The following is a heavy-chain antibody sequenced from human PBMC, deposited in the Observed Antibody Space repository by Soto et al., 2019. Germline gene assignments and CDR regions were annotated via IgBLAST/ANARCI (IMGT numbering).Heavy chain of an antibody. V-gene: IGHV3-7*01. D-gene: IGHD6-19*01. Sequence: GGSLSLSCAASGFTFSNYWMSWVRQAPGKGLEWVANIKQDGSEKNYVDSVKGRFTIYRDNAKNSLYLQMNSLRAEDTAVYYCARDPYSSGWMEWFDPWGQGSLVTVPQ. CDR3: ARDPYSSGWMEWFDP. CDR1: GFTFSNYW. CDR2: IKQDGSEK. J-gene: IGHJ5*02.